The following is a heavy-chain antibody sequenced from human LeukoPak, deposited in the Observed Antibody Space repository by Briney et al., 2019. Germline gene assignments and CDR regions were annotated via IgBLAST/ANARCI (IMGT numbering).Heavy chain of an antibody. CDR1: GYTFTGYY. D-gene: IGHD6-19*01. CDR2: INPNSGGT. Sequence: ASVKVSCKASGYTFTGYYMHWVRQAPGHGLEWMGRINPNSGGTNYAQKFQGRVTMTRDTSISTAYMELSRLRSDDTAVYYCARGWRPTIAVAGLFDYWGQGTLVTVSS. V-gene: IGHV1-2*06. CDR3: ARGWRPTIAVAGLFDY. J-gene: IGHJ4*02.